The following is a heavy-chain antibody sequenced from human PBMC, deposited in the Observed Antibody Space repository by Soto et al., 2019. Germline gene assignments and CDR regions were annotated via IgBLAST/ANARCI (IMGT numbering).Heavy chain of an antibody. V-gene: IGHV1-69*13. J-gene: IGHJ4*02. CDR1: GGTFSRFA. D-gene: IGHD3-22*01. CDR3: ARDGTLYDSNGYYFVY. Sequence: SVKVSCKASGGTFSRFAISWVRQAPGQGLEWMGGIIPMFGKANYAQKFQGRVTITADESTSTGYMELRSLTSEDTAVYYCARDGTLYDSNGYYFVYWGQGTMVTVSS. CDR2: IIPMFGKA.